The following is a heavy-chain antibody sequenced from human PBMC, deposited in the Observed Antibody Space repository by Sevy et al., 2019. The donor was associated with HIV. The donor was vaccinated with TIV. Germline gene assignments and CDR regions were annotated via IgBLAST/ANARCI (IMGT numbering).Heavy chain of an antibody. J-gene: IGHJ4*02. CDR3: ARGPHYYYDSSAFFEY. CDR2: IVNSGSTV. Sequence: GGSLRLSCTAAGFTFSSYEMNWVRQAPGKGLEWVSSIVNSGSTVYCADSVKGRFTISRDNAKNSLFLQMNSLRAEDTAVYYCARGPHYYYDSSAFFEYWGQGTLVTVSS. CDR1: GFTFSSYE. D-gene: IGHD3-22*01. V-gene: IGHV3-48*03.